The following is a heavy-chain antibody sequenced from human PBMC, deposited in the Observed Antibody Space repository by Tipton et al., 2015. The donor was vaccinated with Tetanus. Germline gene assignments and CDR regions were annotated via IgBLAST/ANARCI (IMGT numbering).Heavy chain of an antibody. Sequence: TLSLTCAVSGGSISSGGYSWTWIRQPPGKGLQWIGYMYYSGTTHYNPSLKSPVTISIDRSKYQLSLKLTSVTAADTAVYYCARATSTGPAYNWFDPWGQGTLVTVSS. CDR2: MYYSGTT. CDR1: GGSISSGGYS. CDR3: ARATSTGPAYNWFDP. D-gene: IGHD2-8*02. J-gene: IGHJ5*02. V-gene: IGHV4-30-2*01.